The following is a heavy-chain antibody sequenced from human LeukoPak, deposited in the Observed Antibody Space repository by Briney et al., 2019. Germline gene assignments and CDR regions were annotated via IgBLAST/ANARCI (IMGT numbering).Heavy chain of an antibody. CDR2: INNDGSRT. CDR3: ASLNYYDSSGYYWARYYYYGMDV. V-gene: IGHV3-74*01. D-gene: IGHD3-22*01. J-gene: IGHJ6*02. Sequence: PGGSLRLSCEASGFSFSTYYMQWVRQAPGKGLVWVSYINNDGSRTRYADSVKGRFTISRDNAKNTLYLQMNSLRAEDTAVYYCASLNYYDSSGYYWARYYYYGMDVWGQGTTVTVSS. CDR1: GFSFSTYY.